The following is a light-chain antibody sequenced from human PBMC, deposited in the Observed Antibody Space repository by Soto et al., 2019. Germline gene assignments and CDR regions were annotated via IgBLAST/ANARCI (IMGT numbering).Light chain of an antibody. CDR3: QQYTNWPPNT. CDR1: QSVSSSH. Sequence: EIVLTQSPGTLSLSPGERATLSCRASQSVSSSHLAWYQQKPGQAPRLLIYGASTRATGVPARFSGRGSGTEFTLTISSLQSEDFAVYYCQQYTNWPPNTFGQGTRLEIK. CDR2: GAS. V-gene: IGKV3-15*01. J-gene: IGKJ5*01.